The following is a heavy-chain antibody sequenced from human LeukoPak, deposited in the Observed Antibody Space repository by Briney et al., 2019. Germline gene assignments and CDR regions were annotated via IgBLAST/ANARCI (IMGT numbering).Heavy chain of an antibody. D-gene: IGHD6-6*01. V-gene: IGHV4-59*01. CDR1: GGSISTYY. Sequence: SETLSLTCTVSGGSISTYYWSWIRQPPGKGLEWIGYIYYSGSTEYNPSLKSRVTISVDTTKNQLSLKLRSVTAADTAVYYCVRDSRFSSVAARYLDVFDIWGQGTMVTVSS. CDR3: VRDSRFSSVAARYLDVFDI. CDR2: IYYSGST. J-gene: IGHJ3*02.